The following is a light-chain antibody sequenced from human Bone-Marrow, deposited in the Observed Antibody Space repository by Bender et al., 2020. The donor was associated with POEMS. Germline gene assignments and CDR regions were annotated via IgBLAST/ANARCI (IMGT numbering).Light chain of an antibody. V-gene: IGLV2-14*02. Sequence: QSALTQPASVSGSPGQSVTISCTGTSSDVGHYNLVSWYQQHPGQAPKVVIYDDKRRPSGVSPRFSGYKSGNAASLSISGLQAEDEADYYCSSYTSSGALFGGGTQVTVL. CDR2: DDK. CDR1: SSDVGHYNL. CDR3: SSYTSSGAL. J-gene: IGLJ3*02.